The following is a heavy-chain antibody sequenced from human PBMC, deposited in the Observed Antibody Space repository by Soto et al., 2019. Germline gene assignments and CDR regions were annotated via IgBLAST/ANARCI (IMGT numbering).Heavy chain of an antibody. J-gene: IGHJ4*02. Sequence: PGGSLRLSCAASGFTFSSYGMHWVRQAPGKGLEWVAVIWYDGSNKYYADSVKGRFTISRDNSKNTLYLQMNSLRAEDTAVYYCAISRAYSSSSIDYWGQGTLVTVSS. V-gene: IGHV3-33*01. CDR1: GFTFSSYG. D-gene: IGHD6-6*01. CDR2: IWYDGSNK. CDR3: AISRAYSSSSIDY.